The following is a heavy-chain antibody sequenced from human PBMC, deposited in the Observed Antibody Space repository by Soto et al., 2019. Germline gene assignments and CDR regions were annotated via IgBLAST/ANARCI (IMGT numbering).Heavy chain of an antibody. CDR2: INPNTGGT. Sequence: ASVKVSCKGSGYTFTGHHMHWVRQAPGQGLEWMGWINPNTGGTNYAQKFQGWVTMTRDTSISTAYMELSRLKSDDTAVYYCARGAIVVVPAAIRNYYYGMDVWGQGTTVTVSS. CDR1: GYTFTGHH. J-gene: IGHJ6*02. V-gene: IGHV1-2*04. D-gene: IGHD2-2*01. CDR3: ARGAIVVVPAAIRNYYYGMDV.